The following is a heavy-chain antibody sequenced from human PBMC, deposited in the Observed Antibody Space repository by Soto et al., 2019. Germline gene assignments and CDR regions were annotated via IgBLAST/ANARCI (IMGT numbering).Heavy chain of an antibody. CDR2: ISSSSSSSSSTI. Sequence: GGSLRLSCAASGFTFSTYSLNWVRPAPGKGLEWISYISSSSSSSSSTIYYADSVKGRFTISRDNAKNSLYLQMNSLRDEDTAVYFCARVPLRGYYYGLDVWGQGTTVTVSS. V-gene: IGHV3-48*02. CDR3: ARVPLRGYYYGLDV. J-gene: IGHJ6*02. CDR1: GFTFSTYS.